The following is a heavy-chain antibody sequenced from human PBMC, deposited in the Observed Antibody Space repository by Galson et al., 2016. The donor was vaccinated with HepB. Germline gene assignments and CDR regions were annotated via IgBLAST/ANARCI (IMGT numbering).Heavy chain of an antibody. Sequence: SVKVSCKASGYTFTNHYINWVRQATGHGPERMGWMDTTTYKTGYAQKFQGRFTMTKNTSLGTAYMELSRLRSGDTAVYYCARGHGNARDAFDVWGQGTMVTVSS. V-gene: IGHV1-8*01. CDR1: GYTFTNHY. CDR2: MDTTTYKT. D-gene: IGHD1-1*01. J-gene: IGHJ3*01. CDR3: ARGHGNARDAFDV.